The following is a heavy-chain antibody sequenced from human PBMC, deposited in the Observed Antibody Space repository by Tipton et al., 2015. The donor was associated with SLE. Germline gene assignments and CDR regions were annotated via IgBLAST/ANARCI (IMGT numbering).Heavy chain of an antibody. CDR2: AYTTGSP. CDR3: ARTLDALDI. Sequence: LRLSCAASGFTFFTYAMHWIRQPAGKGLELIGRAYTTGSPYYNPSLESRVAISMDTSKNQFSLKLTAVTAADTAVYYCARTLDALDIWGQGTMVTVSS. J-gene: IGHJ3*02. CDR1: GFTFFTYA. V-gene: IGHV4-4*07.